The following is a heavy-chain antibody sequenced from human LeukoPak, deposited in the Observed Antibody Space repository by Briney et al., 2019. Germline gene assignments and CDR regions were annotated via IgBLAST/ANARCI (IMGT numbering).Heavy chain of an antibody. V-gene: IGHV3-11*01. D-gene: IGHD4-23*01. CDR3: ARDRLTVVTLNDAFDI. CDR1: GFTLSDYY. J-gene: IGHJ3*02. CDR2: ISSSGSTI. Sequence: PGGSLRLSCAASGFTLSDYYMSRIRQAPGKGLEWVSYISSSGSTIYYADSVKGRFTISRDNAKNSLYLQMNSLRAEDTAVYYCARDRLTVVTLNDAFDIWGQGTMVTVSS.